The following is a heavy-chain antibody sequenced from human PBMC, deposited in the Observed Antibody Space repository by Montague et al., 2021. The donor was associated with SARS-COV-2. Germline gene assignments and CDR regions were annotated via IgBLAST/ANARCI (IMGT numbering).Heavy chain of an antibody. V-gene: IGHV3-23*01. D-gene: IGHD6-19*01. Sequence: SLRLSCAASGFAFNNFAMTWVRQAPGKGLEWVSSIFGSAAGTYYADSVMGRFTISRDNSKNTLYLQMNSLKAEDTAKYYCAKQPGAGAVVYWYFDLWGRGTVVSVSS. CDR2: IFGSAAGT. CDR3: AKQPGAGAVVYWYFDL. J-gene: IGHJ2*01. CDR1: GFAFNNFA.